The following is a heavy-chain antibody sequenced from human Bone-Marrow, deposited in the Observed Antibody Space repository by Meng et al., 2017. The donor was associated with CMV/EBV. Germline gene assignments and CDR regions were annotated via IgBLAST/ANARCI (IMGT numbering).Heavy chain of an antibody. CDR2: IYYSGST. CDR3: ASNVVVPAAMGYYYYGMDV. V-gene: IGHV4-59*01. D-gene: IGHD2-2*01. Sequence: SETLSLTCTVSGGSITSSYWSWIRQPPGKGLEWIGYIYYSGSTNYNPSLKSRVTISVDTSKNQFSLKLSSVTAADTAVYYCASNVVVPAAMGYYYYGMDVWGQGTTVTVSS. J-gene: IGHJ6*02. CDR1: GGSITSSY.